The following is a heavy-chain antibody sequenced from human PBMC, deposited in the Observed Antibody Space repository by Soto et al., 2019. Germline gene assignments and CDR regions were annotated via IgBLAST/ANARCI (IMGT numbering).Heavy chain of an antibody. CDR3: ALEPFGFDY. Sequence: QVQLVESGGGVVQPGRSLRLSCAASGFTFSSYAMHWVRQAPGKGLEWVAGISYEGSNKYYADSVKGRFTSSRDNSQNTLYQQMISLGAEDAAGCYCALEPFGFDYLGPRTLVTVSS. CDR2: ISYEGSNK. CDR1: GFTFSSYA. J-gene: IGHJ4*02. V-gene: IGHV3-30-3*01. D-gene: IGHD3-10*01.